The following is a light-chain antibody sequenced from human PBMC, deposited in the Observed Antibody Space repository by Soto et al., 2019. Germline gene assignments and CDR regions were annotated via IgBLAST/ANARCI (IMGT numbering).Light chain of an antibody. CDR3: QQYYNSPFT. CDR1: QSVLYSSNNKNY. J-gene: IGKJ3*01. CDR2: WAS. Sequence: DIVMTQSPDSLAVSLGERATINCKSSQSVLYSSNNKNYSAWYQQKPGQPPKLLIHWASTRESGVPDRFSGSGSGTAFTLIISSLQPNDLALYYCQQYYNSPFTFGPGTNVHIK. V-gene: IGKV4-1*01.